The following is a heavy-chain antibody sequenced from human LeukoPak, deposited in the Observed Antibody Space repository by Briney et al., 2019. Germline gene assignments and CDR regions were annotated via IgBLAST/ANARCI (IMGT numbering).Heavy chain of an antibody. Sequence: GGSLTLSCAASGFTFPNAWMSWLRQPPGKGLEWIGYINCRGSGGTTESPARVESRFTISRNDSKDPLYLHMNILKIEDRAIYYCHADTPDMDDYPFDYWGQRTLVSVS. V-gene: IGHV3-15*08. CDR3: HADTPDMDDYPFDY. CDR1: GFTFPNAW. CDR2: INCRGSGGTT. D-gene: IGHD3-16*01. J-gene: IGHJ4*02.